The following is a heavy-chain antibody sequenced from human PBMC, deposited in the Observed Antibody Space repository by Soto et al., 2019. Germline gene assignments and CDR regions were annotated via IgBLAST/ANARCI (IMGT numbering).Heavy chain of an antibody. J-gene: IGHJ4*02. V-gene: IGHV1-58*02. CDR1: GFTFTSSA. Sequence: GASVKVSCKASGFTFTSSAMQWVRQARGQRLEWIGWIVVGSGNTNYAQKFQERVTITRDMSTSTAYMELSSLRSEDTAMYYCARDYCSGTTCYEFDYWGQGTQVTVSS. D-gene: IGHD2-2*01. CDR3: ARDYCSGTTCYEFDY. CDR2: IVVGSGNT.